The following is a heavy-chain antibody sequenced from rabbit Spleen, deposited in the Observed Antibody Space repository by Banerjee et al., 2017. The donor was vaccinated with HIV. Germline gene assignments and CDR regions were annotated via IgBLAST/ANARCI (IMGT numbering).Heavy chain of an antibody. V-gene: IGHV1S40*01. J-gene: IGHJ2*01. CDR1: GFSFSVRNY. D-gene: IGHD1-1*01. CDR3: ARNYVNAFDP. Sequence: QSLVESGGGLVQPEGSLTLTCTASGFSFSVRNYMCWVRQAPGKGLEWIACIDTSDGDTDYANWPKGRFTISKASSTTVTLQMTSLTAADTATYFCARNYVNAFDPWGPGTLVTVS. CDR2: IDTSDGDT.